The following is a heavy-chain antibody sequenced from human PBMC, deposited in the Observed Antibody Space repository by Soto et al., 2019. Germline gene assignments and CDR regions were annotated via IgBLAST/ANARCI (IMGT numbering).Heavy chain of an antibody. D-gene: IGHD6-13*01. CDR1: GFTFDDYA. Sequence: EVQLVESGGGLVQPGRSLRLSCAASGFTFDDYAMHWVRQVPGKGLEWVSGINWNSGSIGYADSVKGRFAISRDNAKNSLHLQINSLRAEDTAFYYCVKDESITWYSGPFRHWGQGTLVTVSS. V-gene: IGHV3-9*01. CDR2: INWNSGSI. CDR3: VKDESITWYSGPFRH. J-gene: IGHJ1*01.